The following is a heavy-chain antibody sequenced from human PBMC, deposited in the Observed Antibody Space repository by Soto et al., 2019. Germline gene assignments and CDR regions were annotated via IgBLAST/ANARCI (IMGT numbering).Heavy chain of an antibody. Sequence: SVKGACKAAGYAFTRHAMHWVRKAPGQRLEWMGWINAGNGNTKYSQKFQGRVTITRDTSASTAYMELSSLRSEDTAVYYCARAGHGGDFDSWGQGPLVNVSS. CDR3: ARAGHGGDFDS. J-gene: IGHJ4*02. CDR2: INAGNGNT. V-gene: IGHV1-3*01. CDR1: GYAFTRHA.